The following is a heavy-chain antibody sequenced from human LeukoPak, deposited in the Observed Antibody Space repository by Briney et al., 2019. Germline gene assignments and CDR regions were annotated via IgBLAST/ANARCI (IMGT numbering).Heavy chain of an antibody. D-gene: IGHD6-19*01. CDR2: INPSGGST. Sequence: GASVKVSCKASGYTFTSYYMHWVRQAPGQGLEWMGIINPSGGSTSYAQKFQGRVTMTRDTSTSTVYMELSSLRSEDTAVYYCARGYSSGWEPYYFDYWGQGTLVTVSP. CDR3: ARGYSSGWEPYYFDY. CDR1: GYTFTSYY. J-gene: IGHJ4*02. V-gene: IGHV1-46*01.